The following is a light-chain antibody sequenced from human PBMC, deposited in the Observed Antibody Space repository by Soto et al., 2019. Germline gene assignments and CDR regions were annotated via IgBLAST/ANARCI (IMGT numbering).Light chain of an antibody. Sequence: DLQMTQSPSTLSASVGDRVTITCRASQSISSWLAWYQQKPGKAPKLLIYDASSLGSGVPSRFSGSGSGTEFTLTISSLQPDDFATYYCQHYNSYSEAFGQGTKVELK. CDR1: QSISSW. CDR3: QHYNSYSEA. V-gene: IGKV1-5*01. CDR2: DAS. J-gene: IGKJ1*01.